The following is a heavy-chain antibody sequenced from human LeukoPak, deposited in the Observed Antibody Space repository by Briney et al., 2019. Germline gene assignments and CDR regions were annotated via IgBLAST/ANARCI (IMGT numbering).Heavy chain of an antibody. Sequence: SETLSLTCTVSGGSISSYYWSWIRQPAGKGLEWIGRIYTSGNSNYNPSLKSRVTMSVDTSKNQFSLKLSSVTAADTAVYYCARDPRAYCGGDCHRGAFDIWGQGTMVTVSS. J-gene: IGHJ3*02. CDR3: ARDPRAYCGGDCHRGAFDI. CDR2: IYTSGNS. V-gene: IGHV4-4*07. CDR1: GGSISSYY. D-gene: IGHD2-21*02.